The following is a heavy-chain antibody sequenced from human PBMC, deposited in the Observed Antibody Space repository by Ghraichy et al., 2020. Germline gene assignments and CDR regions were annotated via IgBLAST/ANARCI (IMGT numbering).Heavy chain of an antibody. J-gene: IGHJ3*02. D-gene: IGHD3-22*01. CDR1: GFTFSSHW. Sequence: GVLRLSCAASGFTFSSHWMHWVRQTPGKGLVWVSRINNDGSSTNYADSVKGRFTISRDNAKNTLYLQMNSLRAEDTAVYYCARGRNYYDSTSIHAFDIWGQGTMVTVSS. CDR3: ARGRNYYDSTSIHAFDI. CDR2: INNDGSST. V-gene: IGHV3-74*01.